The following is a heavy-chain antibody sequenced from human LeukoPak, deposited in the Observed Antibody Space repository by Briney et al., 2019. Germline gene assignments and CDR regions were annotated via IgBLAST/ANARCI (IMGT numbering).Heavy chain of an antibody. CDR1: GFTFSSYA. V-gene: IGHV3-23*01. D-gene: IGHD3-16*01. Sequence: GGSLRLSCAASGFTFSSYAMSWVRQAPGKGLECVSAISGSGGSTYYADSVKGRFTISRDNSKNTLYLQMNSLRAEDTAVYYCAKGVSRMIDSRYYYYMDVWGKGTTVTVSS. CDR3: AKGVSRMIDSRYYYYMDV. CDR2: ISGSGGST. J-gene: IGHJ6*03.